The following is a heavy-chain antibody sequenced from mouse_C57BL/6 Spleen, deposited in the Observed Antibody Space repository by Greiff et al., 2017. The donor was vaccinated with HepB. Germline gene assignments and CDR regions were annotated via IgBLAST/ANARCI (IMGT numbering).Heavy chain of an antibody. D-gene: IGHD2-4*01. CDR1: GYTFTSYW. CDR2: IDPSDSYT. J-gene: IGHJ4*01. CDR3: ARKMISGYCYAMDY. V-gene: IGHV1-69*01. Sequence: QVQLQQPGAELVMPGASVKLSCKASGYTFTSYWMHWVKQRPGQGLEWIGEIDPSDSYTNYNQKFKGKSTLTVDKSSSTAYMQLSSLTSEDSAVYCCARKMISGYCYAMDYWGQGTSVTVSS.